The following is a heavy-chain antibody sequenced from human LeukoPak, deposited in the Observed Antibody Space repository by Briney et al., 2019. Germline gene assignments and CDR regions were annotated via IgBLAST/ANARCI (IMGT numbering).Heavy chain of an antibody. V-gene: IGHV4-4*07. CDR2: IYTSGST. CDR3: ARVSWPPGSSWYYFDY. D-gene: IGHD3-10*01. CDR1: GGSISSYY. Sequence: PSETLSLTCTVSGGSISSYYWSWIRQPAGKGLEWIGRIYTSGSTNYNPSLKSRVTMSVDTSKNQFSLKLNSVTAADTAVYYCARVSWPPGSSWYYFDYWGQGTLVIVSS. J-gene: IGHJ4*02.